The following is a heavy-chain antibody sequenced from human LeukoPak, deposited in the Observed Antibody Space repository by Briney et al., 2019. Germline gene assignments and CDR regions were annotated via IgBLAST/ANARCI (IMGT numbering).Heavy chain of an antibody. D-gene: IGHD5-12*01. J-gene: IGHJ4*02. CDR1: GYTFTSYY. Sequence: ASAKVSCKASGYTFTSYYMHWVRQAPGQGLEWMGIINPSGGSTSYAQKFQGRVTMTRDTSTSTVYMELSSLRSEDTAVYYCARDYSGYDYDYWGQGTLVTVSS. CDR3: ARDYSGYDYDY. CDR2: INPSGGST. V-gene: IGHV1-46*01.